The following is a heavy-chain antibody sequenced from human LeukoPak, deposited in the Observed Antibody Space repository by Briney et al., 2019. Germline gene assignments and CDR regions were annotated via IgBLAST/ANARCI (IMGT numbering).Heavy chain of an antibody. CDR1: GGTFSRYA. Sequence: SVKVSCKASGGTFSRYAIIWVRQAPGQGLEWMGGIIPIFGTPNYAQKFQGRVTITADASTSTAYMELSSLRSEDTAVYYYATEFQDSSSGVPYYWGQGTLVTVSS. CDR3: ATEFQDSSSGVPYY. D-gene: IGHD6-13*01. J-gene: IGHJ4*02. CDR2: IIPIFGTP. V-gene: IGHV1-69*13.